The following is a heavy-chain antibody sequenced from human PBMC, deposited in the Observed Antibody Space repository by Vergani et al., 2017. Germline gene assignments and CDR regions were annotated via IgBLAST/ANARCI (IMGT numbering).Heavy chain of an antibody. CDR2: ISSSSSYI. Sequence: EVQLVESGGGLVKPGGSLRLSCAASGFTFSSYSMNWVRQAPGKGLEWVSSISSSSSYIYYADSVKGRFTISRDNAKNSLYLQMNSLRAEDTAVYYCAKESIAAAGTGSDYYGMDVWGQGP. J-gene: IGHJ6*02. D-gene: IGHD6-13*01. CDR3: AKESIAAAGTGSDYYGMDV. V-gene: IGHV3-21*01. CDR1: GFTFSSYS.